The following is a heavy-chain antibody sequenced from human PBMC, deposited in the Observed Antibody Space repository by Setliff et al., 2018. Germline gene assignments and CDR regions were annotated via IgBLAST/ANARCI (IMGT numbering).Heavy chain of an antibody. Sequence: SLTCAVYGGSFSGYYWSWIRQPPGKGLEWIGEINHSGSTNYNPSLKSRVTISVDTSKNQFSLKLSSVTAADTAVYYCARGYSGYDYLKPFDYWGQGTLVTV. CDR3: ARGYSGYDYLKPFDY. CDR1: GGSFSGYY. V-gene: IGHV4-34*01. CDR2: INHSGST. D-gene: IGHD5-12*01. J-gene: IGHJ4*02.